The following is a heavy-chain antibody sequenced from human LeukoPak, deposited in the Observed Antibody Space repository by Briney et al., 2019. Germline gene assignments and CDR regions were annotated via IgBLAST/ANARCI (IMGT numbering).Heavy chain of an antibody. CDR1: GGSISSYY. CDR3: ARLQDSSSWYSLGHYYYYGKDV. J-gene: IGHJ6*02. Sequence: PSETLSLTCTVSGGSISSYYWSWIRQPPGKGLEWIGYIYYSGSTNYNPSLKSRVTISVDTSKNQFSLKLSSVTAADTAVYYCARLQDSSSWYSLGHYYYYGKDVWGQGTTVTVSS. V-gene: IGHV4-59*08. CDR2: IYYSGST. D-gene: IGHD6-13*01.